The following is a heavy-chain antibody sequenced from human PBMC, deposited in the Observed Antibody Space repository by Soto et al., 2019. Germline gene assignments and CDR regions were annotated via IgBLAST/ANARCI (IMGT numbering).Heavy chain of an antibody. V-gene: IGHV3-23*01. CDR1: GFTLNNHA. CDR3: ASPPRATVTDNIFDF. CDR2: ISGSDGST. J-gene: IGHJ4*02. Sequence: PGGSLRLSCTASGFTLNNHAMSWVRQAPGKGLEGVSVISGSDGSTYYTDSVRGRFSISRYSSKNTLYLQMSSLRAEDTAVYYCASPPRATVTDNIFDFWGPGTLVTVSS. D-gene: IGHD4-17*01.